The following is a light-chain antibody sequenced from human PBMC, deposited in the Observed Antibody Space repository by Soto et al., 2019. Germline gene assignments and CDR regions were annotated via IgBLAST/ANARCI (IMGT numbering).Light chain of an antibody. CDR3: SSYTTSSSLV. CDR2: AVS. J-gene: IGLJ1*01. CDR1: SSDIGAYNY. Sequence: QSVLTQPASVSASPGQSITISCTGTSSDIGAYNYVSWYQQYPGTAPKLIIYAVSSRPSGLSSRFSGSKSASTASLTISGLQAEDEADYYCSSYTTSSSLVFGTGTKVTVL. V-gene: IGLV2-14*01.